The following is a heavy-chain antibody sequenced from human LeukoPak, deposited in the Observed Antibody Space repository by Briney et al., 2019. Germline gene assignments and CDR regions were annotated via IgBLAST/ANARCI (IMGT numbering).Heavy chain of an antibody. D-gene: IGHD1-7*01. J-gene: IGHJ4*02. CDR1: GFTFSSYS. Sequence: PGGSLRLSCAASGFTFSSYSMNWVRQAPGKGLEWVSCISSSSSYIYYADSVKGRFTISRDNAKNSLYLQMNSLRAEDAAVYYCARAHNWKYGSFDFWGQGTLVTVSS. CDR2: ISSSSSYI. V-gene: IGHV3-21*01. CDR3: ARAHNWKYGSFDF.